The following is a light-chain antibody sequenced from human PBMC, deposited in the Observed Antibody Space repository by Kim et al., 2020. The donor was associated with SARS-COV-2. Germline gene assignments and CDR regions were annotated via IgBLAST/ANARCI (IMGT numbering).Light chain of an antibody. V-gene: IGLV4-69*01. CDR1: SGPGGYG. Sequence: ASVNVTCDLSSGPGGYGSARHEEETEKGHRYLMKLISDGSQNKGDGITDRFSGASSGAERYLTISSLQSEDEAAYYCQTWGTGIQIFGGGTQLTVL. CDR2: LISDGSQ. CDR3: QTWGTGIQI. J-gene: IGLJ2*01.